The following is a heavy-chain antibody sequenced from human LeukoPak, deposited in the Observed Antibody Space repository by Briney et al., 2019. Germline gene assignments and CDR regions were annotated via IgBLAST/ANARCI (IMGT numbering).Heavy chain of an antibody. CDR3: ARGRIRATVTSYYYYYMDV. J-gene: IGHJ6*03. CDR1: GGSFSGYY. Sequence: SETLSLTRAVYGGSFSGYYWSWIRQPPGKGLEWIGEINHSGSTNYNPSLKSRVTISRDTSKNQVSLKLTSVTAADTAVYYCARGRIRATVTSYYYYYMDVWGKGTTVTVSS. D-gene: IGHD4-11*01. CDR2: INHSGST. V-gene: IGHV4-34*01.